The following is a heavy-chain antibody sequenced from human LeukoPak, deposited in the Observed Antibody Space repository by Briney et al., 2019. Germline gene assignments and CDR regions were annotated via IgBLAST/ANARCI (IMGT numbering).Heavy chain of an antibody. D-gene: IGHD4-23*01. CDR2: INPSGGST. CDR1: GYTFTSYY. V-gene: IGHV1-46*01. CDR3: ARTTTVVTLFDY. J-gene: IGHJ4*02. Sequence: ASVKVSCKASGYTFTSYYMHWVRQAPGQGLEWMGIINPSGGSTSYAKKFQGRVTMTRDMSTCTVYMELSSLRSEDTAVYYCARTTTVVTLFDYWGQGTLVTVSS.